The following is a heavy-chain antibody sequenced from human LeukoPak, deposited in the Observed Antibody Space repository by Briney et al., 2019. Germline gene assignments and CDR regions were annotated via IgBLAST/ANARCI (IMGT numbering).Heavy chain of an antibody. J-gene: IGHJ6*03. CDR1: GFTFNSYS. Sequence: GGSLRLSCAASGFTFNSYSMNWVRQALGKGLEWVSSISGSNSYIYYADSMKGRFTISRDNAQKSLYLQMNSLRGEDTALYYIARDATTELGTVYMDVSGKGTTVTTSS. D-gene: IGHD4-17*01. CDR2: ISGSNSYI. CDR3: ARDATTELGTVYMDV. V-gene: IGHV3-21*01.